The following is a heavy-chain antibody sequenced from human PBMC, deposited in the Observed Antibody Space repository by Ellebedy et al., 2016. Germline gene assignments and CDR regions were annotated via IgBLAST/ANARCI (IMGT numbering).Heavy chain of an antibody. V-gene: IGHV4-59*02. Sequence: SETLSLTCNVSGGSVSSDYWNWIRRPPGKGLEWIGYVFHTGTTNYNPSLKSRVTISRDNARNSLFLQMNSLRVEDTAVYYCARDRRYFDLWGRGTLVTVSS. CDR2: VFHTGTT. CDR3: ARDRRYFDL. J-gene: IGHJ2*01. CDR1: GGSVSSDY.